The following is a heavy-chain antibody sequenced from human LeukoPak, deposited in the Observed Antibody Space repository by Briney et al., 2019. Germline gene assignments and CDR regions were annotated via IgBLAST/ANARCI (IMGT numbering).Heavy chain of an antibody. CDR1: GFTFSSYW. D-gene: IGHD5-18*01. CDR2: IKQDGSQK. Sequence: GGSLRLSCAVSGFTFSSYWMDWVRQAPGKGLEWVANIKQDGSQKYYVDSVKGRFTISRDNAKNSLYLQLNSLRAEDTAVYYCARDESGDSYGLYWGQGTLVTVSS. J-gene: IGHJ4*02. V-gene: IGHV3-7*05. CDR3: ARDESGDSYGLY.